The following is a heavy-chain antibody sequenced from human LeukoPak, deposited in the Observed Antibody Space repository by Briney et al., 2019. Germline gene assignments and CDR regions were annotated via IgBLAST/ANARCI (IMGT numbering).Heavy chain of an antibody. D-gene: IGHD6-6*01. Sequence: SETLSLTCAVYGGSLSGYYWSWIRQPPGKGLEWIGEINHSGSTNYNPSLKSRVTISVDTSKNQFSLKLSSVTAADTAVYYCARGSIAVRAFDIWGQGTMVTVSS. V-gene: IGHV4-34*01. J-gene: IGHJ3*02. CDR1: GGSLSGYY. CDR2: INHSGST. CDR3: ARGSIAVRAFDI.